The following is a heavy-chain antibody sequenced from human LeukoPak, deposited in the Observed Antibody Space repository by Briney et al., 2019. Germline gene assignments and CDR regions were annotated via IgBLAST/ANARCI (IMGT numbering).Heavy chain of an antibody. CDR2: ISSDGSWT. D-gene: IGHD3-16*01. J-gene: IGHJ5*02. V-gene: IGHV3-74*01. CDR1: GFTFSSYW. Sequence: GDSPRLSCATSGFTFSSYWMDWVRQAPEKGLVWVSRISSDGSWTRYADSVKGRFTISRDNAQNTLYLQMNSLRAEDTAVYYCVSYGRPWGQGTLVTVSS. CDR3: VSYGRP.